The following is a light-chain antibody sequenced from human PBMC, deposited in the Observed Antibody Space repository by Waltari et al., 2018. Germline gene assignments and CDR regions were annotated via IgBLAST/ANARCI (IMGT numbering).Light chain of an antibody. V-gene: IGKV1-33*01. CDR1: QDIRNY. Sequence: DIQMTQSPSSLSASVGDRVAITCQASQDIRNYLSWYQQKPGKAPKLLISNASILETGVPSTFSGSGSGIDFTFTISSLQPEDIGTYYCQQYDELPLTFGGGTKVEIK. CDR3: QQYDELPLT. J-gene: IGKJ4*01. CDR2: NAS.